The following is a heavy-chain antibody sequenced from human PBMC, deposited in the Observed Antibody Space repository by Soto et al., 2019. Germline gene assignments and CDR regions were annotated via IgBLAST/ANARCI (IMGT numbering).Heavy chain of an antibody. CDR1: GYTFTGYY. CDR3: ARSIAARRILFDY. V-gene: IGHV1-2*02. Sequence: GASVKVSCKASGYTFTGYYMHWVRQAPGQGLEWMGWINPNSGGTNYAQKFQGRVTMTRDTSISTAYMELSRLRSEDTAVYYCARSIAARRILFDYWGQGTLVTVSS. CDR2: INPNSGGT. D-gene: IGHD6-6*01. J-gene: IGHJ4*02.